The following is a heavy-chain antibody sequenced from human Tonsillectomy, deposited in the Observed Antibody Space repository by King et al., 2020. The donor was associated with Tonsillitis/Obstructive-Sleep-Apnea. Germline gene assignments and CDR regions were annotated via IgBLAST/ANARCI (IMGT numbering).Heavy chain of an antibody. J-gene: IGHJ6*02. D-gene: IGHD5-18*01. V-gene: IGHV3-30*18. CDR3: AKSPKVSLWLQGYYYYGMDV. CDR1: GFTFSSYG. Sequence: VQLVESGGGVVQPGRSLRLSCAVSGFTFSSYGMHWVRQAPGKGLEWVAVISYDGSNKYYGDSVKGRFTISRDNSKNTLYLEMNSLRAEDTAVYYCAKSPKVSLWLQGYYYYGMDVWCQGTTVTVSS. CDR2: ISYDGSNK.